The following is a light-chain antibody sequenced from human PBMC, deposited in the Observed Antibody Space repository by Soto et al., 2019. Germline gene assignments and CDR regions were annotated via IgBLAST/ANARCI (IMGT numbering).Light chain of an antibody. CDR2: GAS. CDR1: QSVSSN. Sequence: IVRTQSPATLSVSPGERATLSCRASQSVSSNLAWYQQKPGQAPRLLIYGASTRATGIPARFSGSGSGTEFLPISLPLQSEDSSGVIFELQTVGQGTKVDIK. J-gene: IGKJ1*01. V-gene: IGKV3-15*01. CDR3: ELQT.